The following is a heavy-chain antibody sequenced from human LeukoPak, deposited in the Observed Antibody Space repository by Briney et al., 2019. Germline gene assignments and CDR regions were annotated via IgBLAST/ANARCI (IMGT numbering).Heavy chain of an antibody. CDR1: GFTFSSCW. Sequence: GGSLRLSCAASGFTFSSCWMSWVRQAPGKGLEWVANIKQDGSEKYYVDSVKGRFTISRDNAKNSLYLQMNSLRAEDTAVYYCAREVSYDFWSGYYTLGYYYYYYMDVWGKGTTVTVSS. J-gene: IGHJ6*03. V-gene: IGHV3-7*01. D-gene: IGHD3-3*01. CDR2: IKQDGSEK. CDR3: AREVSYDFWSGYYTLGYYYYYYMDV.